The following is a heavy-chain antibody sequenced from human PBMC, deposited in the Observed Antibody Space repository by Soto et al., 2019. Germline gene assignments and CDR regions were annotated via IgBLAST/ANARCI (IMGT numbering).Heavy chain of an antibody. V-gene: IGHV5-10-1*01. D-gene: IGHD2-15*01. CDR2: IDPSDSYT. CDR3: ARRDCSGGSCYSTLFDY. Sequence: LGESLKISCKGSGYSFTSYWISWVRQMPGKGLEWMGRIDPSDSYTNYSPSFQGHVTISADKSISTAYLQWSSLKASDTAMYYCARRDCSGGSCYSTLFDYWGQGTLVTVSS. CDR1: GYSFTSYW. J-gene: IGHJ4*02.